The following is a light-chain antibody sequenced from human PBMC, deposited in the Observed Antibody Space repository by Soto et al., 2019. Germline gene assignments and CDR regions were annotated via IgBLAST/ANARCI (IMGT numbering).Light chain of an antibody. CDR1: ESVGSF. CDR3: QQRSNWPPL. CDR2: DAS. V-gene: IGKV3-11*01. Sequence: ETVLPQSPATLSLSPGERATLSCRASESVGSFLAWYRQKPGQAPRLLIFDASNRATGIPARFSGSGSGTDFTLTISSLEPEDFAVYYCQQRSNWPPLFGGGTKVDIK. J-gene: IGKJ4*01.